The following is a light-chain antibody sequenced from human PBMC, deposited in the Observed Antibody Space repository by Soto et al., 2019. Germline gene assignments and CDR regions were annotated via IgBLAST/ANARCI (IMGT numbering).Light chain of an antibody. CDR1: QSVSRSY. V-gene: IGKV3-20*01. J-gene: IGKJ1*01. CDR3: QQYETFPVT. Sequence: VLTQCAGRLSLSPGDRATLSCRASQSVSRSYLARYQQKTGQAPRLLIYGESSRATGIPDRFSGSGSGTDLNLTIARLQPDDFATYYCQQYETFPVTCGPGTKVDIK. CDR2: GES.